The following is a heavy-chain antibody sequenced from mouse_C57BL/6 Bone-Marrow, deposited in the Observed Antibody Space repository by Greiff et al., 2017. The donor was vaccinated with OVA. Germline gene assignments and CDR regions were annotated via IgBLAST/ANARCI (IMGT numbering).Heavy chain of an antibody. CDR1: GFTFSDYY. V-gene: IGHV5-12*01. J-gene: IGHJ1*03. Sequence: EVQRVESGGGLVQPGGSLKLSCAASGFTFSDYYMYWVRQTPEKRLEWVAYISNGGGSTYYPDTVKGRFTISRDNAKNTLYLQMSRLKSEDTAMYYCARQEGGYWYFDVWGTGTTVTVSS. CDR3: ARQEGGYWYFDV. CDR2: ISNGGGST.